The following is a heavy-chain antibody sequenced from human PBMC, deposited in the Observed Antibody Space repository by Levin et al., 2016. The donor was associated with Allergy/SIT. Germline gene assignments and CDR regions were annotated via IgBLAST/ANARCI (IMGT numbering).Heavy chain of an antibody. Sequence: SETLSLTCAVSSGSISSNNWWNWVRQPPGQGLEWIGEVYHSGSTNYNPSLKSRVTISVDKSKNQFSLRLSSVTAADTAVYYCARSINGYNYHDYWGQGTLVTVSS. D-gene: IGHD5-24*01. CDR1: SGSISSNNW. J-gene: IGHJ4*02. V-gene: IGHV4-4*02. CDR3: ARSINGYNYHDY. CDR2: VYHSGST.